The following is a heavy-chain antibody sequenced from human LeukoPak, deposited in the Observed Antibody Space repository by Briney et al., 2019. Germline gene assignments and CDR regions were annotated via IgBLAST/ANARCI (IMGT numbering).Heavy chain of an antibody. CDR1: GYTFTGYY. Sequence: ASVKVSCKASGYTFTGYYMHWVRQAPGQGLEWMGWINPNSGGTNYAQKFQGRVTMTRDTSISTAYMELSRLGSDDTAVYYCAGDKYYYDSSGYLPFDYWGQGTLVTVSS. V-gene: IGHV1-2*02. CDR3: AGDKYYYDSSGYLPFDY. J-gene: IGHJ4*02. D-gene: IGHD3-22*01. CDR2: INPNSGGT.